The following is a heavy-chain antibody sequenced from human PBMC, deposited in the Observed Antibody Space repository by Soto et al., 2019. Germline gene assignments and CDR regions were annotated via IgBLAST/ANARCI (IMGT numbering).Heavy chain of an antibody. CDR3: ARVGGAMFGVGIDASHYYYGMDV. CDR2: ISAHNGVT. V-gene: IGHV1-18*01. J-gene: IGHJ6*02. CDR1: GYKFTNFA. D-gene: IGHD3-3*01. Sequence: QVQLVQSGTEVKKPGASVRVSCKASGYKFTNFAITWVRRAPGQGLEWVGWISAHNGVTNYAEKVQGRVIMTTDTSTSTAHMDLKSLRSDDTAVYYCARVGGAMFGVGIDASHYYYGMDVWGQGTTITVSS.